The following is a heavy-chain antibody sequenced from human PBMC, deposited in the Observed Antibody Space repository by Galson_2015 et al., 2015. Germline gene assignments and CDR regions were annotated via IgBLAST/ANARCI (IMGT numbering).Heavy chain of an antibody. V-gene: IGHV1-69*06. D-gene: IGHD3-3*02. CDR2: IIPVFGTA. J-gene: IGHJ6*03. CDR1: GGTFSSYA. CDR3: ARDSKSRIFGVDYYYYYYYMDV. Sequence: SVKVSCKASGGTFSSYAISWVRQTPGQGLEWMGGIIPVFGTANYAQKFRGRATITADKSTTTAYMELSGLRSEDTAVYYCARDSKSRIFGVDYYYYYYYMDVWGKGTTVTVSS.